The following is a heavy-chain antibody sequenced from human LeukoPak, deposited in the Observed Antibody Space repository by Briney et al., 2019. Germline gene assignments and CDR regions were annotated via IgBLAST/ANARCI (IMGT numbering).Heavy chain of an antibody. D-gene: IGHD4-17*01. CDR3: ARDPTTDGDYYFDY. CDR2: ISYDGSKK. V-gene: IGHV3-30*04. Sequence: PGRSLRLSCTASGFTFSSFAMHWVRQAPGKGLEWVAVISYDGSKKYYADSVKGRFTISRDNSKNTLYLQMNSLRAEDTAVYYCARDPTTDGDYYFDYWGQGTLVTVSS. J-gene: IGHJ4*02. CDR1: GFTFSSFA.